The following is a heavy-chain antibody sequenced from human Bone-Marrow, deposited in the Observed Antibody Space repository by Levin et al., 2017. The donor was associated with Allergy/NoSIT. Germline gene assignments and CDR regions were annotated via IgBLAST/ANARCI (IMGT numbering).Heavy chain of an antibody. J-gene: IGHJ2*01. CDR2: IYYSGST. V-gene: IGHV4-39*06. D-gene: IGHD6-13*01. Sequence: SETLSLTCTVSGGSISSSSYFWDWIRQPPGKGLEWLGRIYYSGSTYYNPSLKSRVTVSVDTSKNQFALRLTSVTAADTAVYYCARSRTGHSISPHYWYFDLWGRGTLVTVSS. CDR1: GGSISSSSYF. CDR3: ARSRTGHSISPHYWYFDL.